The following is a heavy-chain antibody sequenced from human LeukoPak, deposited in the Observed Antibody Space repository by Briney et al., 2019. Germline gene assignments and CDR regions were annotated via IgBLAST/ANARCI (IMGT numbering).Heavy chain of an antibody. J-gene: IGHJ4*02. CDR2: ISPNSGGT. CDR1: GYSFTGYY. D-gene: IGHD4-17*01. CDR3: ARAPEVTILHLKGSADFDY. V-gene: IGHV1-2*02. Sequence: GASEKVSCKASGYSFTGYYMHWVRQAPGQGLEWMGWISPNSGGTNYAQKFQGRVTMTRDTSISTAYMELSRLRSDDTAVYYCARAPEVTILHLKGSADFDYWGQGTLVTVSS.